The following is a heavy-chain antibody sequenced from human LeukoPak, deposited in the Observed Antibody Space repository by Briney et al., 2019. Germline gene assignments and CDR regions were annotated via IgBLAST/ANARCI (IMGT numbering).Heavy chain of an antibody. CDR1: GFTFREFA. CDR3: SREWGTGNDLRPDY. CDR2: IRSSIYGGTP. V-gene: IGHV3-49*03. D-gene: IGHD1-1*01. Sequence: GGSLRLSCTSSGFTFREFAVSWFRQAPGKGLEWIGFIRSSIYGGTPKAAASVKGRFIFSRDDSKGVAYLRMNGLKTEDTAVYYCSREWGTGNDLRPDYWGQGTLVTVSS. J-gene: IGHJ4*02.